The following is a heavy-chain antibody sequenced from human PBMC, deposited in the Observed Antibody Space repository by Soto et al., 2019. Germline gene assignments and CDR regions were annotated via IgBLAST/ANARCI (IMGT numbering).Heavy chain of an antibody. D-gene: IGHD2-15*01. CDR1: GGSFSGYY. J-gene: IGHJ5*02. Sequence: QVQLQQWGAGLLKPSETLSLTCAVYGGSFSGYYWSWIRQPPGKGLEWIGEINHSGSTNYNPSLKSRVTISVDTAKNQFSLKLSSVTAADTAVYYCARGIVVVVAATERDWFDPWGQGTLVTVSS. CDR3: ARGIVVVVAATERDWFDP. V-gene: IGHV4-34*01. CDR2: INHSGST.